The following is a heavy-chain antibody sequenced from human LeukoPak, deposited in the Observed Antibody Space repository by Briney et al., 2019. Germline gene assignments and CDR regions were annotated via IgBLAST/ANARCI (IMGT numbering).Heavy chain of an antibody. CDR1: EFTFSDYY. J-gene: IGHJ3*02. CDR3: ARRYCSSTSCYGNAFDI. Sequence: GGSLRLSCAASEFTFSDYYMSWIRQAPGKGLEWVSYISYSGDTIYYADSVKGRFTISRDNAKNSLYLQMNSLRAEDTAVYYCARRYCSSTSCYGNAFDIWGQGTMVTVSS. D-gene: IGHD2-2*01. CDR2: ISYSGDTI. V-gene: IGHV3-11*04.